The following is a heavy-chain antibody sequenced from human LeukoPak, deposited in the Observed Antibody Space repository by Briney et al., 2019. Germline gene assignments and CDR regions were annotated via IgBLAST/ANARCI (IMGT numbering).Heavy chain of an antibody. J-gene: IGHJ5*02. CDR2: INEHGGER. CDR1: GFTFSNHW. Sequence: GGSLKLSCAASGFTFSNHWMNWVRQAPGKGPEWVANINEHGGERYYVDSVKGRFTISRDNAKSSLYLQMNSLRADDTAVYYCARDSDWASDHWGQGTLVTVSS. CDR3: ARDSDWASDH. D-gene: IGHD2-21*01. V-gene: IGHV3-7*01.